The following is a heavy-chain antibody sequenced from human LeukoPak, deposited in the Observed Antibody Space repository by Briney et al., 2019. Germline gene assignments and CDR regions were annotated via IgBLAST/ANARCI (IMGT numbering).Heavy chain of an antibody. CDR3: AKADRGYCSGGSCYSCLF. CDR1: GFTFSSYA. D-gene: IGHD2-15*01. V-gene: IGHV3-23*01. Sequence: GGSLRLSCAASGFTFSSYAMSWVRQAPGKGLEWVSAISGSGGSTYYADSVKGRFTISRDNSKNTLYLQMNSLRAEDTAVYYCAKADRGYCSGGSCYSCLFWGQGTLVTVSS. CDR2: ISGSGGST. J-gene: IGHJ4*02.